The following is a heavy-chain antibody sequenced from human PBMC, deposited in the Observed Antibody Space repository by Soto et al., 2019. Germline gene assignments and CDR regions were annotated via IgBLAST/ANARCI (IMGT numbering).Heavy chain of an antibody. Sequence: SETLSLTCTVSGGSISSYYWSWIRQPPGKGLEWIGYIYYSGSTNYNPSLKSRVTISVDTSKNQFSLKLSSVTAADTAVYYCARELLTIGGIDPWGHGTLVPVSS. CDR2: IYYSGST. V-gene: IGHV4-59*01. J-gene: IGHJ5*02. CDR1: GGSISSYY. CDR3: ARELLTIGGIDP. D-gene: IGHD3-16*01.